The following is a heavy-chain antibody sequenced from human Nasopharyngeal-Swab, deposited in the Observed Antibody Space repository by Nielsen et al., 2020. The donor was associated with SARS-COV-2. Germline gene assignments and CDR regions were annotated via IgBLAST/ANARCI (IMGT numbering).Heavy chain of an antibody. J-gene: IGHJ4*02. CDR2: ISSSSSTI. Sequence: GESLKISCAASGFTFSIYSMNWVRQAPGKGLEWVAYISSSSSTIYYADSVKGRFTISRDNAKNSLYLQMNSLRAEDTAVYYCARVESSGWFDYWGQGTLVTVSS. CDR3: ARVESSGWFDY. V-gene: IGHV3-48*01. D-gene: IGHD6-19*01. CDR1: GFTFSIYS.